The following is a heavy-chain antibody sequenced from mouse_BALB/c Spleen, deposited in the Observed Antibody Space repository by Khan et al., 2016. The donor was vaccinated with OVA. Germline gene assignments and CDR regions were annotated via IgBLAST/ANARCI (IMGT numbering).Heavy chain of an antibody. D-gene: IGHD2-1*01. J-gene: IGHJ4*01. V-gene: IGHV1S56*01. Sequence: QVQLQQSGPELVKPGASVRISCKASGYTFTSYYIHWVKQRPGQGLEWIGWIYPGNVNTDYNEKFKGQATLTADKSSSTAYMQLSSLTSEDSAVYFCARWWGNCPSYAMDYWGQGTSVTVSS. CDR2: IYPGNVNT. CDR3: ARWWGNCPSYAMDY. CDR1: GYTFTSYY.